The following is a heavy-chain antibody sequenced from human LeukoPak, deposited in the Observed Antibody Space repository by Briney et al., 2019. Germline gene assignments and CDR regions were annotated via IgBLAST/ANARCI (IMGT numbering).Heavy chain of an antibody. D-gene: IGHD1-26*01. Sequence: PGGSLRLSWAASGFTFSSYAMSWVRQAPGKGLEWVSAISGSGGSTYYADSVKGRFTISRDNSKNTLYLQMNSLRAEDTAVYYCAKDRILANRVGATSFDYWGQGTLVTVSS. J-gene: IGHJ4*02. CDR2: ISGSGGST. CDR1: GFTFSSYA. V-gene: IGHV3-23*01. CDR3: AKDRILANRVGATSFDY.